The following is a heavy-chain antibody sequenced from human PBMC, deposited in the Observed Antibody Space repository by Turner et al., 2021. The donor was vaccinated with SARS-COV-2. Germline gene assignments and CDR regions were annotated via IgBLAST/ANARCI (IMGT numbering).Heavy chain of an antibody. CDR2: IHVSGDTS. CDR1: VFTFSSYA. CDR3: AKDHEATRGHFDY. V-gene: IGHV3-23*01. J-gene: IGHJ4*02. D-gene: IGHD5-12*01. Sequence: EVQLFESGGGLVQPGGSLKLSCAASVFTFSSYAMSWVRQPPGKGLEWVSGIHVSGDTSYYADSVRGRFTISRDNSKNTLFLQMNSLRAEDTAVYYCAKDHEATRGHFDYWGQGTLITVSS.